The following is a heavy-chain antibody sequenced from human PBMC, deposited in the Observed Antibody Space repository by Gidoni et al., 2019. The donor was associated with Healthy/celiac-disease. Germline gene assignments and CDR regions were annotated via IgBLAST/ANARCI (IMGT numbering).Heavy chain of an antibody. D-gene: IGHD2-2*02. CDR2: ISSSGSTI. CDR1: GFTFSSYE. J-gene: IGHJ6*02. V-gene: IGHV3-48*03. CDR3: ARVGDCSSTSCYIPYYYYYGMDV. Sequence: EVQLVESGGGLVQPGGSLRLSCAASGFTFSSYEMNWVRQAPGKGLEWVSYISSSGSTIYYADSVKGRFTISRDNAKNSLYLQMNSLRAEDTAVYYCARVGDCSSTSCYIPYYYYYGMDVWGQGTTVTVSS.